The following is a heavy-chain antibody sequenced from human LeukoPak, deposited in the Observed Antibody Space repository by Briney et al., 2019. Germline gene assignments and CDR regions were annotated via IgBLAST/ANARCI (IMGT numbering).Heavy chain of an antibody. Sequence: GGSLRLSCAASGFTFNTYGMHWVRQAQGKGLEWVALIWYDGSNENYADSVKGRFTISRDNSRNTLYLQMNSLRAEDTAVYYCAKGIELWLTYFDHWGQGTLVTASS. CDR1: GFTFNTYG. V-gene: IGHV3-33*06. D-gene: IGHD5-18*01. CDR3: AKGIELWLTYFDH. CDR2: IWYDGSNE. J-gene: IGHJ4*02.